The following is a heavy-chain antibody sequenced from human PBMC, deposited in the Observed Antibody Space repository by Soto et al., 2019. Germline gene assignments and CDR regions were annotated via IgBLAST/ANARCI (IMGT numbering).Heavy chain of an antibody. D-gene: IGHD2-15*01. J-gene: IGHJ4*02. CDR1: GGSISSGDYY. CDR2: IYYSGST. Sequence: NPSETLSLTCTVSGGSISSGDYYWSWIRQPPGKGLEWIGYIYYSGSTYYNPSLKSRVTISVDTSKNQFSLKLSSVTAADTAVYYCARARGARYFDYWGQGTLVTVS. V-gene: IGHV4-30-4*01. CDR3: ARARGARYFDY.